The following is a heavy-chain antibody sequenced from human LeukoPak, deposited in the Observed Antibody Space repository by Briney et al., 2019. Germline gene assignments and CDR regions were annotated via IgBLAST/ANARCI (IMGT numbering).Heavy chain of an antibody. CDR1: GFPFSTYS. CDR3: AKDRFYVGGSYSPFDY. CDR2: ITSTSDTI. J-gene: IGHJ4*02. V-gene: IGHV3-48*01. Sequence: GGSLRLSCVTSGFPFSTYSMNWVRQAPGKGLEWLSYITSTSDTIYYADSVKGRFTISRDNSKNTLYLQMNSLRAEDTAVYYCAKDRFYVGGSYSPFDYWGQGALVTVSP. D-gene: IGHD1-26*01.